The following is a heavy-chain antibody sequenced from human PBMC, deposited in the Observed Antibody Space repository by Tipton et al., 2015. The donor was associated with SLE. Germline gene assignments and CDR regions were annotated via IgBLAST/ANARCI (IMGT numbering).Heavy chain of an antibody. CDR3: ARGSQGYYYYYYYMDV. CDR2: IEDNGSS. J-gene: IGHJ6*03. CDR1: GGSISSYY. D-gene: IGHD6-13*01. V-gene: IGHV4-59*07. Sequence: TLSLTCTVSGGSISSYYWSWIRQPPGMGLEWIGYIEDNGSSDYNPSLKSRVTISVDTSKNQFSLKLSSVTAADTAVYYCARGSQGYYYYYYYMDVWGKGTTVTVSS.